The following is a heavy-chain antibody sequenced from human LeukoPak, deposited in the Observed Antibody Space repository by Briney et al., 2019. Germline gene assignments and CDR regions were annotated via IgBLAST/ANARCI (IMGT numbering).Heavy chain of an antibody. D-gene: IGHD2/OR15-2a*01. J-gene: IGHJ4*02. V-gene: IGHV1-2*02. CDR2: IGPHSSAT. CDR1: GFTFTDYY. Sequence: GASVKVSCKSSGFTFTDYYIHWVRQAPGQGLEWMGYIGPHSSATSSPQKFQGRVTMTRDTSMSTAYMELTRLTSDDTAVYYCAREGNGLLSKDFDYWGQGTLVTVSS. CDR3: AREGNGLLSKDFDY.